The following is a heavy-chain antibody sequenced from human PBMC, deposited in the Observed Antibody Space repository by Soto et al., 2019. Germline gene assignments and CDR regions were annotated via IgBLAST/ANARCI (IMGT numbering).Heavy chain of an antibody. CDR2: INPNSGGT. V-gene: IGHV1-2*02. J-gene: IGHJ6*02. CDR3: ARDGGLLQRYYYSHNGMDV. Sequence: GASVKVSCKASGYTFTAYYLYWVRQAPGQGLEWMGWINPNSGGTNYAQKFHGRVTMTRDTSITTAYMELRSLTSDDTAMYYCARDGGLLQRYYYSHNGMDVWGQGTTVTLAS. D-gene: IGHD2-15*01. CDR1: GYTFTAYY.